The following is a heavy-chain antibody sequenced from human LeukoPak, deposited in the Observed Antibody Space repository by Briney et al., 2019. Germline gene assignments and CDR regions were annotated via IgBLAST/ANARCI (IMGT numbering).Heavy chain of an antibody. CDR3: TREPPYCGGDCYYDY. CDR2: IRSKAYGGTT. D-gene: IGHD2-21*02. CDR1: GFTFGDYA. Sequence: GGSLRLSCTASGFTFGDYATSWVRQAPGKGLEWVGFIRSKAYGGTTEYAASVKGRFTISRDDSKSIAYLQMNSLKTEDTAVYYCTREPPYCGGDCYYDYWGQGTLVTVSS. V-gene: IGHV3-49*04. J-gene: IGHJ4*02.